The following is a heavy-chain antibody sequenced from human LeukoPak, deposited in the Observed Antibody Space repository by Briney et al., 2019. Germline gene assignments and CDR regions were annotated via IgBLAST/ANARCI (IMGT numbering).Heavy chain of an antibody. D-gene: IGHD3-9*01. J-gene: IGHJ4*02. CDR3: ARMIKDFDWLFFDY. Sequence: SETLSLTCAVYGGSFSGYYWSWIRQTPGKGLEWIGEINHSGSTNYNPSLKSRVTISVDTSKNQFSLKLSSVTAADTAVYYCARMIKDFDWLFFDYWGQGTLVTVSS. CDR2: INHSGST. V-gene: IGHV4-34*01. CDR1: GGSFSGYY.